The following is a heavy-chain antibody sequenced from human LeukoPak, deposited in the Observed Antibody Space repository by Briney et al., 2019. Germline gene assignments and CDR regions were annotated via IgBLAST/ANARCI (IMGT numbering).Heavy chain of an antibody. CDR1: AYDFTGYY. CDR2: LNPNTGHA. J-gene: IGHJ4*02. V-gene: IGHV1-2*06. CDR3: AKDRDGAGRINL. D-gene: IGHD5-24*01. Sequence: GASVKVSCKVVAYDFTGYYIHWVRQAPGQGPEWMGRLNPNTGHAVYAFKFQGRVTITRDTSSSTAYMEVTRLTSDDTALYYCAKDRDGAGRINLWGQGTLVTVSS.